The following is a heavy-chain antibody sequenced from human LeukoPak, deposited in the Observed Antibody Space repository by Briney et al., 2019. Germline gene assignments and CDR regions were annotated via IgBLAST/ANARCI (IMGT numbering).Heavy chain of an antibody. CDR1: GYTFTNYY. J-gene: IGHJ4*02. V-gene: IGHV1-46*01. Sequence: ASVKVSCKASGYTFTNYYIHWVRQAPGQGLEWTGIINPSGGSTSYAQKFQGRVSMTRDPSTSTVYMELSSLRSEDTAVYYCAREGPYSDSSRSRFDYWGQGTLVTVSS. CDR2: INPSGGST. CDR3: AREGPYSDSSRSRFDY. D-gene: IGHD6-6*01.